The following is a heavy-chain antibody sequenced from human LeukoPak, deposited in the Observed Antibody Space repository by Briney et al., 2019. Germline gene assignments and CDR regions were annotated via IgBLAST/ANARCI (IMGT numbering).Heavy chain of an antibody. CDR1: GFTFSSYW. CDR3: ARMRSSGYYLL. D-gene: IGHD3-22*01. J-gene: IGHJ4*02. V-gene: IGHV3-7*01. CDR2: IKQDGSEK. Sequence: PGGSLRLSCAASGFTFSSYWMSWVRQAPGKGLEWVANIKQDGSEKYYVDSVKGRFTISRDNAKNSLYLQMNSLGAEDTAVYYCARMRSSGYYLLWGQGTLVTVSS.